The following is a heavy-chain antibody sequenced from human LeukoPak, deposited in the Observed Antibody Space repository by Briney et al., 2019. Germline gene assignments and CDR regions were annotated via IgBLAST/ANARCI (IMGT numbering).Heavy chain of an antibody. CDR1: GGSFSGYY. V-gene: IGHV4-34*01. CDR2: INHSGST. J-gene: IGHJ6*03. Sequence: PSETLSLTCAVYGGSFSGYYWSWIRQPPGKGLEWIGEINHSGSTNYNPSLKSRVTISVDTSKNQFSLKLSSVTAADTAVYYCARGITMVRGVISYYYYYYMDVWGKGTTVTISS. CDR3: ARGITMVRGVISYYYYYYMDV. D-gene: IGHD3-10*01.